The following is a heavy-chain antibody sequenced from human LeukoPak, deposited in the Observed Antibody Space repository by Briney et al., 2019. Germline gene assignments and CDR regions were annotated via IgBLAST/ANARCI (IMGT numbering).Heavy chain of an antibody. Sequence: GRSLRLSCAASGFTLSTYSINWVRQAPGKGLEWVSYISSSGSTIYYADSVKGRFTISRDNAKNSLYLQMNSLRAEDTAVYYCARGVASGRYGIKLAFDIWGQGTMVTVSS. V-gene: IGHV3-48*01. CDR3: ARGVASGRYGIKLAFDI. J-gene: IGHJ3*02. CDR1: GFTLSTYS. D-gene: IGHD6-19*01. CDR2: ISSSGSTI.